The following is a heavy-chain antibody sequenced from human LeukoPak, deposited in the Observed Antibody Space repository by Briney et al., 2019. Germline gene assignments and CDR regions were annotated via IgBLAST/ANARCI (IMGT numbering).Heavy chain of an antibody. CDR3: AGTTTARPLDP. V-gene: IGHV4-59*01. Sequence: SETLSLTCTVSGGSISSYYWSWIRQPPGKGLEWIGYIYYSGSTNYNPSLKSRVTISVDTSKNQFSLKLSSVTAAETAVYYCAGTTTARPLDPWGQGTLVTVSS. CDR2: IYYSGST. J-gene: IGHJ5*02. D-gene: IGHD1-1*01. CDR1: GGSISSYY.